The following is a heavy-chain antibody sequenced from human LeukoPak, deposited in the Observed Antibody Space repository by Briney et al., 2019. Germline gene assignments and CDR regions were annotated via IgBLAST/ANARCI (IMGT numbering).Heavy chain of an antibody. CDR1: GGSISSSSYY. Sequence: SETLSLTCTVSGGSISSSSYYWGWIRQPPGKGLEWIGSIYYSGSTYYNPSLKSRVTISVDTSKNQFSLKLSSVTAADTAVYYCAGDYGGSFDYWGQGTLVTVSS. V-gene: IGHV4-39*01. CDR3: AGDYGGSFDY. J-gene: IGHJ4*02. CDR2: IYYSGST. D-gene: IGHD4-23*01.